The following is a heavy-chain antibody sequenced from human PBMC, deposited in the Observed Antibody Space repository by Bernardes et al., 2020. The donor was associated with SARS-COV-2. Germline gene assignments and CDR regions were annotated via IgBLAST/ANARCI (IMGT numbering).Heavy chain of an antibody. CDR1: GFTFSSYA. J-gene: IGHJ6*02. V-gene: IGHV3-23*01. CDR2: ISGSGGST. D-gene: IGHD6-13*01. CDR3: AKSAYSSSWYVVPNYYYYGMDV. Sequence: GGSLRLSCAASGFTFSSYAMSWVRQAPGKGLEWVSAISGSGGSTYYADSVKGRFTISRDNSKNTLYLQMNSLRAEDTAVYYCAKSAYSSSWYVVPNYYYYGMDVWGQGTTVTVSS.